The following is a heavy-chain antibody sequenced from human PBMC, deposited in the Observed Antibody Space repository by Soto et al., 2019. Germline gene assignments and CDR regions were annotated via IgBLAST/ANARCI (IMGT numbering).Heavy chain of an antibody. V-gene: IGHV3-7*01. Sequence: GGSLRLSCAASGFAFSSYWMSWVRQAPGKGLEWVANIKQDGSEKYYVDSVKGRFPISRDNAENSLYLQMNSLRAEDTAVYYCAREPPHSGYVVDYWGQGTLVTVSS. J-gene: IGHJ4*02. CDR3: AREPPHSGYVVDY. D-gene: IGHD5-12*01. CDR2: IKQDGSEK. CDR1: GFAFSSYW.